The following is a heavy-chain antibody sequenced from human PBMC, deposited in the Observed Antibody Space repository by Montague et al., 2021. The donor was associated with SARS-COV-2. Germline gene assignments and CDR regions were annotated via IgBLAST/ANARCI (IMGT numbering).Heavy chain of an antibody. CDR1: GGSFSAYY. J-gene: IGHJ5*02. V-gene: IGHV4-34*01. D-gene: IGHD6-13*01. CDR2: INHSGST. CDR3: ARTEYISRWVGAKKWFDP. Sequence: ETLSLTCAVYGGSFSAYYWCWICQPPGKGLEWIGGINHSGSTNYNPSLKSRVTISVDTSKNQFSLKLRSVTAADTAVSYCARTEYISRWVGAKKWFDPWGQGTLVTVSS.